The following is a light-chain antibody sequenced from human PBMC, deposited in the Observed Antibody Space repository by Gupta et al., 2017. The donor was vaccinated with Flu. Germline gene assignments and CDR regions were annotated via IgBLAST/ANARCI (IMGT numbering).Light chain of an antibody. CDR2: GKN. Sequence: SSELTQEPAVSVALGQTVRITCQGDSLRSYYASWYQQKPGQAPVLVIYGKNNRPSGIPDRFSGSSSGNTASLTITGAQAEDEADYYCNSRDSSGNHRDQVFGGGTKLTVL. CDR3: NSRDSSGNHRDQV. V-gene: IGLV3-19*01. CDR1: SLRSYY. J-gene: IGLJ2*01.